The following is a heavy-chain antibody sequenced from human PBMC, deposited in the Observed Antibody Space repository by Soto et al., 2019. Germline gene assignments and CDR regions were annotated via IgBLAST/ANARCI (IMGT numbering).Heavy chain of an antibody. Sequence: ASVKVSCKASGYTFTSCGISWVRQAPGQGLEWMGWISAYNGNTNYAQKLQGRVTMTTDTSTSTAYMELRSLRSDDTAVYYCARRQWLVPGNWFDPWGQGTLVTVSS. J-gene: IGHJ5*02. CDR3: ARRQWLVPGNWFDP. CDR2: ISAYNGNT. D-gene: IGHD6-19*01. V-gene: IGHV1-18*01. CDR1: GYTFTSCG.